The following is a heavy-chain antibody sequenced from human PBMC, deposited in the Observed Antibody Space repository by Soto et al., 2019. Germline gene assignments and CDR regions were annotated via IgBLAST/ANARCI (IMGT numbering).Heavy chain of an antibody. D-gene: IGHD3-10*01. Sequence: QLQLQESGSGLVKPSQTLSLTCAVSGDSITSGGYAWSWIRQPPGKGLEWIGYIYHTGSTYYSPSLKSRVTISIDRSKIPFSLKLNSVTAADPAVYSCASFFRGDYVDFWGQGTLVTVSS. J-gene: IGHJ4*02. CDR1: GDSITSGGYA. CDR2: IYHTGST. V-gene: IGHV4-30-2*01. CDR3: ASFFRGDYVDF.